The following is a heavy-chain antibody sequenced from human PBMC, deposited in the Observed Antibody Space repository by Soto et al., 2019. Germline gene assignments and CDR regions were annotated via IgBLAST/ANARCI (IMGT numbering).Heavy chain of an antibody. V-gene: IGHV1-3*01. CDR1: GYTFTSYA. D-gene: IGHD3-16*01. CDR2: INAGNGNT. Sequence: GSSVKLSCKASGYTFTSYAIHWVRQAPGQRLEWMGWINAGNGNTKYSQKFQGRVTITRDSSAGTAYMELTSLRSEDTAVYYCARDDYYIWGQGTMVTVSS. J-gene: IGHJ3*02. CDR3: ARDDYYI.